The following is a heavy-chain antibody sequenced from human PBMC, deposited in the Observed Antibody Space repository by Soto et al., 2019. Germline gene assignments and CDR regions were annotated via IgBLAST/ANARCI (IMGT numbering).Heavy chain of an antibody. V-gene: IGHV4-4*01. Sequence: TLSLTCAVSSGSISSSNWWSWVRQPPGKGQEWIGEIYHSGSTNYNPSLKSRVTISVDKSKNQFSLKLRAVTAADMVVFFCATLRDYYYYYMYVWGKGTTVTVSS. J-gene: IGHJ6*03. CDR1: SGSISSSNW. D-gene: IGHD3-16*01. CDR2: IYHSGST. CDR3: ATLRDYYYYYMYV.